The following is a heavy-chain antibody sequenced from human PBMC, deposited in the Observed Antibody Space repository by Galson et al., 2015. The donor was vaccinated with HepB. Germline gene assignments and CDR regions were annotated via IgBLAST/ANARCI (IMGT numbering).Heavy chain of an antibody. Sequence: SLRLSCAASGFTFSNAWMNWVRQAPGKGLEWVGRIKSKTDGGTTDYVAPVKGRFTISRDDSKNTLYLQMNSLKTEDTAVYYCTTKGHREGFYWYFDLWGRGTLVTVSS. V-gene: IGHV3-15*01. CDR2: IKSKTDGGTT. J-gene: IGHJ2*01. CDR3: TTKGHREGFYWYFDL. D-gene: IGHD2-15*01. CDR1: GFTFSNAW.